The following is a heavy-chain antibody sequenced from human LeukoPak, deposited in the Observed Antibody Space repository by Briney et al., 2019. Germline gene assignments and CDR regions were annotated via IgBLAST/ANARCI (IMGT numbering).Heavy chain of an antibody. CDR1: GFTFSNAW. CDR2: IKSKTDGGTT. D-gene: IGHD3-22*01. V-gene: IGHV3-15*07. CDR3: TADYYDSSGYYNDY. Sequence: PGGSLRLSCAVSGFTFSNAWMNWVRQAPGKGLEWVGRIKSKTDGGTTDYAAPVKGRFTISRDDSKNTLYLQMNSLKTEDTAVYYCTADYYDSSGYYNDYWGQGPLVTVSS. J-gene: IGHJ4*02.